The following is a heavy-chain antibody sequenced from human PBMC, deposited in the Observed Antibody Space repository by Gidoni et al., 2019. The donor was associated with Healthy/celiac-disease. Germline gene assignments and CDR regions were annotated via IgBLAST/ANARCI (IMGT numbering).Heavy chain of an antibody. D-gene: IGHD3-9*01. CDR3: ARDRLRYFDWLSVPGAFDI. J-gene: IGHJ3*02. V-gene: IGHV3-30-3*01. Sequence: VAVISYDGSNKYYADSVKGRFTISRDNSKNTLYLQMNSLRAEDTAVYYCARDRLRYFDWLSVPGAFDIWGQGTMVTVSS. CDR2: ISYDGSNK.